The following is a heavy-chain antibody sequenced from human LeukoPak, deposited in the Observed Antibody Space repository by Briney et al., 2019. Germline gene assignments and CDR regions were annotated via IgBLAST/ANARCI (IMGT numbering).Heavy chain of an antibody. Sequence: SETLSLTCAVYGVSFSGYYWGWIPQRPGKGLEWIGEINHSGSTNYNPSLKSRVTISVDTSMNQFSLKLSSVTAADTAVYYCARGGGSYGYYFDYWGQGTLVTVSS. D-gene: IGHD1-26*01. V-gene: IGHV4-34*01. CDR2: INHSGST. CDR1: GVSFSGYY. J-gene: IGHJ4*02. CDR3: ARGGGSYGYYFDY.